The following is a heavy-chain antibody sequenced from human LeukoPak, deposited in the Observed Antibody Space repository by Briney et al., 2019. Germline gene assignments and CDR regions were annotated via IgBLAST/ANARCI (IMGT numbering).Heavy chain of an antibody. Sequence: KPSATLPLSCTVSGGSISPSNYYWGWIRQPPGEGLEWIGSIYYSGSTYYKPSLKSRDAISVDTPNSQFSLKLSSVTAADRAVYYCARHNPPYYFDYWGQGTLVTVSS. D-gene: IGHD1-14*01. J-gene: IGHJ4*02. CDR3: ARHNPPYYFDY. V-gene: IGHV4-39*01. CDR1: GGSISPSNYY. CDR2: IYYSGST.